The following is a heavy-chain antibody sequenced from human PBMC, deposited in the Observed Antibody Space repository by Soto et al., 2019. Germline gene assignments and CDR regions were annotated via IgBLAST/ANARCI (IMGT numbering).Heavy chain of an antibody. J-gene: IGHJ4*02. Sequence: ASVQVSCKASGYTFTYYYIHGGRQAPGQGLEGMGIIDSNSGSTTYGQKFQGRVTMTRDTSTSTVYMELTSLTSEDTAMYYCARVPYSYGSLSYLDYWGQGALVTVSS. V-gene: IGHV1-46*01. CDR3: ARVPYSYGSLSYLDY. CDR1: GYTFTYYY. CDR2: IDSNSGST. D-gene: IGHD3-10*01.